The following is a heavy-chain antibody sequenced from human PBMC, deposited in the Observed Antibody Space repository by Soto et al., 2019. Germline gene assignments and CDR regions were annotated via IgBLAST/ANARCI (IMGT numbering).Heavy chain of an antibody. CDR2: IYYSGST. Sequence: SETLSLTCTVSGGSISSGGYYWSWIRQHPGKGLEWIGYIYYSGSTYYNPSLKSRVTISVDTSKNQFSLKLSSVTAADTAVYYCARGSHCTNGVCFRYNWFDPWGQGTLVTVSS. CDR1: GGSISSGGYY. D-gene: IGHD2-8*01. V-gene: IGHV4-31*03. J-gene: IGHJ5*02. CDR3: ARGSHCTNGVCFRYNWFDP.